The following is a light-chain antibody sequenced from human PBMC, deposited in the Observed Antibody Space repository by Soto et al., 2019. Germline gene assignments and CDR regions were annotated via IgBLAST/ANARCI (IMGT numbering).Light chain of an antibody. CDR1: SGHISYA. Sequence: QSVLTQSPSASASLGASVKLTCTLSSGHISYANAWHQQQPAKGPRFLMKLNSDGSHTKGDGIPDRFSGSSSGAERYLTISSLQSEDEADYDCQTWGTGIHGVFGGGTKLTVL. CDR3: QTWGTGIHGV. CDR2: LNSDGSH. J-gene: IGLJ2*01. V-gene: IGLV4-69*01.